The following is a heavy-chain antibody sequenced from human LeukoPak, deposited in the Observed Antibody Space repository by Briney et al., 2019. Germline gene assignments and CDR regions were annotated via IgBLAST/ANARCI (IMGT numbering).Heavy chain of an antibody. Sequence: PSETLSLTCTVSGGSISSSSYYWAWVRQPPGKGLEWIGYIYYSGSTNYNPSLKSRVTISVDTSKNQFSLKLSSVTAADTAVYYCARARFTYYDILTGYPSLQFDYWGQGTLVTVSS. V-gene: IGHV4-61*05. CDR2: IYYSGST. J-gene: IGHJ4*02. CDR1: GGSISSSSYY. CDR3: ARARFTYYDILTGYPSLQFDY. D-gene: IGHD3-9*01.